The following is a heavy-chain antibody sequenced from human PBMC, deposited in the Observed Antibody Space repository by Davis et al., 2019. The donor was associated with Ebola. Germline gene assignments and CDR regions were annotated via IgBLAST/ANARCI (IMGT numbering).Heavy chain of an antibody. J-gene: IGHJ5*02. Sequence: PSETLSLTCTVSGGSISSGDYYWSWIRQPPGKGLEWIGYIYYSGSTYYNPSLKSRVTISVDTSKNQFSLKLSSVTAADTAVYYCAREVEWLGINNWFDPWGQGTLVTVSS. D-gene: IGHD3-3*01. CDR2: IYYSGST. CDR3: AREVEWLGINNWFDP. CDR1: GGSISSGDYY. V-gene: IGHV4-30-4*01.